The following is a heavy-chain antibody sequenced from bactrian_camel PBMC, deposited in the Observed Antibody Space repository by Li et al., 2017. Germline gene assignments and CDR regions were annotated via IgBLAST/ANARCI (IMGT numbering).Heavy chain of an antibody. CDR1: GDTASTYC. D-gene: IGHD1*01. CDR3: AALKSAGPQFRGPGLDPRLYTL. J-gene: IGHJ4*01. Sequence: HVQLVESGGGSVQAGGSLRLTCPLSGDTASTYCMAWFRQAPGKEREPIAAIDSGGSTSYADSVKGRFTISKDNAKNTVYLQMNNLKPEDTAEYYCAALKSAGPQFRGPGLDPRLYTLWGQGTQVTVS. CDR2: IDSGGST. V-gene: IGHV3S53*01.